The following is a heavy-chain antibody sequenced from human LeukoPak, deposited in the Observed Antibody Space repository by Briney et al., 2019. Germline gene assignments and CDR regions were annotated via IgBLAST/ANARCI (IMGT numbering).Heavy chain of an antibody. CDR3: ARGMGSGWTGSYFDY. Sequence: SETLSLTCTVSGGSISSYYWSWIRQPPGKGLEWIGYIYYSGSTNYNPSLKSRVTISVDTSKNQFSLKLSSVTAADTAVYYCARGMGSGWTGSYFDYWGQGTLVTVSS. J-gene: IGHJ4*02. CDR2: IYYSGST. CDR1: GGSISSYY. V-gene: IGHV4-59*01. D-gene: IGHD6-19*01.